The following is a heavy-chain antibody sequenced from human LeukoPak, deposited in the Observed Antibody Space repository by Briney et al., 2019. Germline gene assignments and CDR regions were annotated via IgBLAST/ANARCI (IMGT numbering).Heavy chain of an antibody. D-gene: IGHD6-19*01. J-gene: IGHJ4*02. Sequence: SGTLSLTCTVSGGTISNYYWNWIRQPPGKGLEWVGYIHYSGNTKYNSSLKSRATTSVDTSQNQFSLKLSSVTAADTAVYYCARWYSSGWAFDYWGQGTLVTVSS. CDR3: ARWYSSGWAFDY. CDR1: GGTISNYY. V-gene: IGHV4-59*08. CDR2: IHYSGNT.